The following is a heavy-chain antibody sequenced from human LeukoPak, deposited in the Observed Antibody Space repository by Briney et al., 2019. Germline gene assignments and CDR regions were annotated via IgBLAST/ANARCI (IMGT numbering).Heavy chain of an antibody. CDR2: IWYDGSNK. V-gene: IGHV3-33*01. J-gene: IGHJ5*02. Sequence: GGSLRLSCAASGFTFSSYGMHWVRQAPGKGLEWVAVIWYDGSNKYYADSVKGRFTISRDNSKNTLYLQMNSLRAEDTAVYYCARDSRRYCSGTSCYRGEFDPWGQGTLVTVSS. CDR1: GFTFSSYG. CDR3: ARDSRRYCSGTSCYRGEFDP. D-gene: IGHD2-2*01.